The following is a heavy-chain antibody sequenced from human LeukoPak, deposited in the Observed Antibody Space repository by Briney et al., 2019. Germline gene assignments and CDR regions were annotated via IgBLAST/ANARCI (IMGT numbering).Heavy chain of an antibody. CDR1: GGSFSGYY. CDR2: INHSGST. Sequence: SETLSLTCAVYGGSFSGYYWSWIRQPPGKGLEWIGEINHSGSTNYNPSLKSRVTISVDTSKNQFSLKLSSVTAADTAVYYCARQFPLWYYDYWGQGTLVTVSS. CDR3: ARQFPLWYYDY. D-gene: IGHD2-21*01. V-gene: IGHV4-34*01. J-gene: IGHJ4*02.